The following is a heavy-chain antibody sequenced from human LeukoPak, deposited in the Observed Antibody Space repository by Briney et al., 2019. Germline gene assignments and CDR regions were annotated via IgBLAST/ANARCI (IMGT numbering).Heavy chain of an antibody. CDR1: GYTFTGYY. D-gene: IGHD6-19*01. CDR2: INPNSGDT. J-gene: IGHJ5*01. V-gene: IGHV1-2*06. Sequence: ASARVSCKTSGYTFTGYYIHWVRQAPGQGLEWMGRINPNSGDTNYTQKFQGRLTMTRDTSVGTAYMELSRLTSDDTAVYYCIRDGAVTGIWFDSWGQGSLVTVSS. CDR3: IRDGAVTGIWFDS.